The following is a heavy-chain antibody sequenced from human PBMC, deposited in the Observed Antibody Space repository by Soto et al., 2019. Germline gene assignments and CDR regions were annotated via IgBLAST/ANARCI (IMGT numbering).Heavy chain of an antibody. D-gene: IGHD3-9*01. CDR1: GFTFNTYC. J-gene: IGHJ4*02. V-gene: IGHV3-66*01. Sequence: GGSLRLSCAASGFTFNTYCMHWVRQAPGKGLEWVSVINSGGSTYYADSVKGRFTISRDNSKNTLYLQMNSLRAEDTAVYYCARRGVRYFDWLAYFDYWGQGTLVTVSS. CDR2: INSGGST. CDR3: ARRGVRYFDWLAYFDY.